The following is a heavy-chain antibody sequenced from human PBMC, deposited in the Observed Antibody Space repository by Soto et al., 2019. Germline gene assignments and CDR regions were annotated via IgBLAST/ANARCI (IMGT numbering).Heavy chain of an antibody. D-gene: IGHD5-12*01. CDR1: GFSLSTSGVT. J-gene: IGHJ4*02. Sequence: SGPTLVNPTQTLTLTCTFSGFSLSTSGVTVGWIRQPPGRALEWLALIYWDDDKRYSPSLKSRLTITKDTSKNQVVLTVTNMDPVDTATYYCAHKGVRGSGYYVERTFDYWGQGILVTVSS. CDR2: IYWDDDK. V-gene: IGHV2-5*02. CDR3: AHKGVRGSGYYVERTFDY.